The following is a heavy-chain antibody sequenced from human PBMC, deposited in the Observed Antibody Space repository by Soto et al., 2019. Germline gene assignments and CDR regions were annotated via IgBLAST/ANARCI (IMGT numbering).Heavy chain of an antibody. Sequence: RGESLKISCKGSGYSSTSYWISWVRQMPGKGLEWMGRIDPSDSYTNYSPSFQGHVTISADKSISTAYLQWSSLKASDTAMYYCARLGGGSGSYYKSGGMDVWGQGTTVTVSS. CDR3: ARLGGGSGSYYKSGGMDV. J-gene: IGHJ6*02. D-gene: IGHD3-10*01. V-gene: IGHV5-10-1*01. CDR1: GYSSTSYW. CDR2: IDPSDSYT.